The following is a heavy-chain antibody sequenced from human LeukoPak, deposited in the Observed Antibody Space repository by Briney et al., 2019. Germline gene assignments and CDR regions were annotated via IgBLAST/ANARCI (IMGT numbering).Heavy chain of an antibody. D-gene: IGHD2-15*01. V-gene: IGHV4-59*01. J-gene: IGHJ3*02. CDR3: ARGGNTLDI. Sequence: SETLSLTCTVSGGSISSYYWSWIRQPPGKGLEWIGNIYYSGSTNYNPSLKSRVTISVDTSKNQFSLRLNSVTAADTAVYYCARGGNTLDIWGQGTMVTVSS. CDR2: IYYSGST. CDR1: GGSISSYY.